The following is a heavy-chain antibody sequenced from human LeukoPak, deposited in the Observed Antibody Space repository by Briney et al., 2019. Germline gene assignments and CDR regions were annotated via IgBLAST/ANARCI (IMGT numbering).Heavy chain of an antibody. CDR1: GFTFSSYA. Sequence: GGSLRLSCAASGFTFSSYAMHWVRQAPGKGLEWVAVISYDGSNKYYADSVEGRFTISRDNSKNTLYLQMNSLRAEDTAVYYCARSHMDTGYYFDYWGQGTLVTVSS. D-gene: IGHD5-18*01. V-gene: IGHV3-30-3*01. CDR2: ISYDGSNK. CDR3: ARSHMDTGYYFDY. J-gene: IGHJ4*02.